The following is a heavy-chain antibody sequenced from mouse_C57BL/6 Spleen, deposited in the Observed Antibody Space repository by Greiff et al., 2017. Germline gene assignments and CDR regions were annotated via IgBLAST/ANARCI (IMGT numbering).Heavy chain of an antibody. J-gene: IGHJ2*01. CDR1: GYTFTSYW. D-gene: IGHD1-1*01. Sequence: VQLQQPGAELVKPGASVKLSCQASGYTFTSYWMQWVKQRPGQGLEWIGEIDPSDSYTNYNQKFKGKATLTVDTSSSTAYMQLSSLTSEDSAVYFCARGRGGVVAPFDYWGQGTTLTVST. CDR2: IDPSDSYT. CDR3: ARGRGGVVAPFDY. V-gene: IGHV1-50*01.